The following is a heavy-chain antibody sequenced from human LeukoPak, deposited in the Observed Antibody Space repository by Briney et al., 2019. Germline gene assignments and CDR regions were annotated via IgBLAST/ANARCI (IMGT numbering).Heavy chain of an antibody. J-gene: IGHJ4*02. CDR2: ISGSGGST. Sequence: VGSLRLSCAASGFTFSSYAMSWVRQAPGKGLEWVSRISGSGGSTYYADSVKGRFTISRDNSKNTLYLQMNSLRAEDTAVYYCAKDFITMVRGVTSGYWGQGTLVTVSS. CDR1: GFTFSSYA. V-gene: IGHV3-23*01. D-gene: IGHD3-10*01. CDR3: AKDFITMVRGVTSGY.